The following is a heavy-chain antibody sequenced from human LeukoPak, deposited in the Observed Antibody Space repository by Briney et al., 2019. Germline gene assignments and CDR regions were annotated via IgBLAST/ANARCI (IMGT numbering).Heavy chain of an antibody. CDR1: GFTFSSYA. V-gene: IGHV3-23*01. CDR2: ISGSGGST. J-gene: IGHJ6*02. CDR3: ARQITSPYYYYGMDV. D-gene: IGHD3-10*01. Sequence: GGSLRLSCAASGFTFSSYAMGWVRQAPGKGLEWVSAISGSGGSTYYADSVKGRFTISRDNSKNTLYLQMNSLRAEDTAVYYCARQITSPYYYYGMDVWGQGTTVTVSS.